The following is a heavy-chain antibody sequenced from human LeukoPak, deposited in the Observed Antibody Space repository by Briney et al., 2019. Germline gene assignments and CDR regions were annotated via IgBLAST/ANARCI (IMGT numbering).Heavy chain of an antibody. CDR3: ARGMFRLAAGPVPSYY. D-gene: IGHD6-6*01. Sequence: ASVKVSCKASGYTFTRYDINWVRQATGQGLEWMGWMNPNSGNTGYAQKFQGRVTMTRNTSISTAYMELSSLRSEDTAVYYCARGMFRLAAGPVPSYYWGQGTLVTVSS. CDR1: GYTFTRYD. J-gene: IGHJ4*02. CDR2: MNPNSGNT. V-gene: IGHV1-8*01.